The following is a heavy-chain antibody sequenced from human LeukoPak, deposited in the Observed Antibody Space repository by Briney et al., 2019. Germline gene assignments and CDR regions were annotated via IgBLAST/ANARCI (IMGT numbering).Heavy chain of an antibody. V-gene: IGHV4-34*01. Sequence: SETLSLTCAVYGGSFSGYYWSWIRQPPGKGLEWIGEINHSGSTNYNPSLKSRVTISVDTSKNQFSLKLSSVTAADTAMYYCASRPYYDFWSGYQPERNWFDPWGQGTLVTVSS. J-gene: IGHJ5*02. CDR3: ASRPYYDFWSGYQPERNWFDP. CDR2: INHSGST. D-gene: IGHD3-3*01. CDR1: GGSFSGYY.